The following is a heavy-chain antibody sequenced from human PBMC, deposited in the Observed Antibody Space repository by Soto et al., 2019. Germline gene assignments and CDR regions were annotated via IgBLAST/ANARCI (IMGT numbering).Heavy chain of an antibody. V-gene: IGHV1-69*02. Sequence: QVQLVQSGAEVKKPGSSVKVSCKASGGTFSSYTISWVRQAPGQGLEWMGRIIPILGIANYAQKFQGRVTITADKSTSTAYMELSSLRSEDTAVYYCARAPGSGRSYGMDVWGQGTTVTVSS. CDR2: IIPILGIA. D-gene: IGHD3-16*01. CDR3: ARAPGSGRSYGMDV. J-gene: IGHJ6*02. CDR1: GGTFSSYT.